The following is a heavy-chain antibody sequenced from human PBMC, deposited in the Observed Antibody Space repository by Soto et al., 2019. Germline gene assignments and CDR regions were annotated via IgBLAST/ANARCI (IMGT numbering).Heavy chain of an antibody. CDR2: FDPEDGET. V-gene: IGHV1-24*01. CDR3: ATDHTNSGYDPPKDY. CDR1: GYTLTELS. J-gene: IGHJ4*02. D-gene: IGHD5-12*01. Sequence: ASVKVSCKVSGYTLTELSMHWVRQAPGKGLEWMGGFDPEDGETIYAQKFQGRVTMTEDTSTDTAYMELSSLRSEDTAVYYCATDHTNSGYDPPKDYWGQGTLVTVSS.